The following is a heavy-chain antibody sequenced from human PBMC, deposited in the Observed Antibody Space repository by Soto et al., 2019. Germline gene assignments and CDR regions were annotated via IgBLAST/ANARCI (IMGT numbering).Heavy chain of an antibody. CDR2: VYRSGNT. CDR1: GYSISNAYY. CDR3: ARGENDAFDI. J-gene: IGHJ3*02. D-gene: IGHD1-26*01. Sequence: SETLSLTCAVSGYSISNAYYWAWIRQPPGKGLEWIASVYRSGNTYYNPSLKSRVTISVDTSKNHFSLKPISVTATDTAVYYCARGENDAFDIWGQGTMVTVSS. V-gene: IGHV4-38-2*01.